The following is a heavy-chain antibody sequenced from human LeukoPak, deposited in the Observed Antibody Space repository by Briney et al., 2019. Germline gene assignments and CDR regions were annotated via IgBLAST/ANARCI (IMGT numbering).Heavy chain of an antibody. CDR1: GGSFSGYY. CDR3: ARAGHYFGGDRSQRYGMDV. Sequence: SETLSLTCAVYGGSFSGYYWSWIRQPPGKGLEWIGEINHSGGPNYNPSLKSRVTISVDTSKNQFSLKVSSVTAADTAVYHCARAGHYFGGDRSQRYGMDVWGQGTTVTVSS. J-gene: IGHJ6*02. CDR2: INHSGGP. V-gene: IGHV4-34*01. D-gene: IGHD2-21*02.